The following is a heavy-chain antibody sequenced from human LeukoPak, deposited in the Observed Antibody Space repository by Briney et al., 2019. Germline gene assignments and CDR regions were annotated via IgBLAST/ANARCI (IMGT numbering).Heavy chain of an antibody. D-gene: IGHD3-22*01. Sequence: GGSLRLSCAASGFTFITYWMSWVRQAPGKGLEWVANIKQDGSEKYYVDSVKGRFTISRDNAKNSLYLQMNSLRAEDTAVYYCARVGTMTPSFDYWGQGTLVTVSS. V-gene: IGHV3-7*01. CDR3: ARVGTMTPSFDY. CDR2: IKQDGSEK. CDR1: GFTFITYW. J-gene: IGHJ4*02.